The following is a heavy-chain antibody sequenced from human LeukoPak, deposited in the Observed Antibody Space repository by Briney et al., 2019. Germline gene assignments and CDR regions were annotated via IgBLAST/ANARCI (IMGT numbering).Heavy chain of an antibody. Sequence: PGGSLRLSCAASGFTFSDYYMNWIRQAPGKGLEWLSYISSSGSTIYYADSVKGRFTISRDNAKNSLYLQMNSLRAEDTAVYYCARDHRYGGNSFDYWGQGTLVTVSS. CDR2: ISSSGSTI. D-gene: IGHD4-23*01. J-gene: IGHJ4*02. CDR1: GFTFSDYY. V-gene: IGHV3-11*01. CDR3: ARDHRYGGNSFDY.